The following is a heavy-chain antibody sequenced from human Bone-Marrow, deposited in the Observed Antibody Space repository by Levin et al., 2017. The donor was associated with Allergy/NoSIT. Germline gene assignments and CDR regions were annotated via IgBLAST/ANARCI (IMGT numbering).Heavy chain of an antibody. V-gene: IGHV4-59*01. Sequence: SETLSLTCTVSGGSISDYYWNWIRQPPGEGLEWIGYIFYTGSTNYNPSLKSRVTLSLDTSRRQVSLRMSSVTAADTAVYYCARESIYKDGMGVWGQGTTVTVSS. CDR1: GGSISDYY. D-gene: IGHD3-9*01. J-gene: IGHJ6*02. CDR2: IFYTGST. CDR3: ARESIYKDGMGV.